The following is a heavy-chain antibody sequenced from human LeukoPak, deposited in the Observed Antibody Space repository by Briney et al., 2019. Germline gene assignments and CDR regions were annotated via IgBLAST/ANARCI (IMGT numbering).Heavy chain of an antibody. CDR2: ISNNGDIT. CDR3: VKRAARRYDS. V-gene: IGHV3-64D*06. CDR1: GFPFSRYA. Sequence: GGSLRLSCSASGFPFSRYALHWVRQAPGKGREFVSDISNNGDITYHADSMKGRFTISRDNSKNTLYLQMSSLRAEDTAVYYCVKRAARRYDSWGEGTLVTVSS. D-gene: IGHD6-13*01. J-gene: IGHJ4*02.